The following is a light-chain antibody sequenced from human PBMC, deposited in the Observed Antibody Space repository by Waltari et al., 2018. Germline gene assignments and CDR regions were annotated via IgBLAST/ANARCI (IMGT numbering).Light chain of an antibody. Sequence: ETVLTQSPATLSLSPGERATLSCRGSENVSIYLAWYKQKPGQAHRLLIYDASNMATGIPARSSGRGSGTDFTSTINNLEPEDFALNYCQQRRNWPPLTFGGVTKVE. CDR3: QQRRNWPPLT. V-gene: IGKV3-11*01. CDR2: DAS. J-gene: IGKJ4*01. CDR1: ENVSIY.